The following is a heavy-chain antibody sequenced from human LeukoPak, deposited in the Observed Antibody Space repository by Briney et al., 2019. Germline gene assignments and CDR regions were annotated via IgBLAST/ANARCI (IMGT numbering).Heavy chain of an antibody. J-gene: IGHJ4*02. CDR2: INPNSGGT. Sequence: GASVKVSCKASEYTFTGYYMHWVRQAPGQGLEWMGWINPNSGGTNYAQKFQGRVTMTRDTSISTAYMELSRLRSDDTAVYYCARVSTPITIFGVVIIPVRTFRDYWGQGTLVTVS. D-gene: IGHD3-3*01. CDR1: EYTFTGYY. CDR3: ARVSTPITIFGVVIIPVRTFRDY. V-gene: IGHV1-2*02.